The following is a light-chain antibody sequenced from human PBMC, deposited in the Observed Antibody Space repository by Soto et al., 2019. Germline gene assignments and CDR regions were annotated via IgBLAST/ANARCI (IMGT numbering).Light chain of an antibody. CDR1: SSNIGAGYD. CDR3: QSYDSSLSGNVV. Sequence: QSVLTQPPSVSGAPGQRVTISCTGSSSNIGAGYDVHWYQQLPGTAPKLLIYGNSNRASGVPDRFSGSKSGTSASLAITGLQAEDDADYYCQSYDSSLSGNVVFGGGTKLTVL. V-gene: IGLV1-40*01. J-gene: IGLJ2*01. CDR2: GNS.